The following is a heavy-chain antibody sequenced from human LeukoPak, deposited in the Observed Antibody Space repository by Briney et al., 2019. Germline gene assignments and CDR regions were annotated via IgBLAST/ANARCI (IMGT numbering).Heavy chain of an antibody. V-gene: IGHV4-59*11. Sequence: PSETLSLTCTVSGVSINGHYWSWLRQPPGKGLEWIGFIYDNESANYKSSLESRVTMTVDTSKNQVSLELNSVTAADTAVYYCARVLQNYYHLDVWGEGTTVTVSS. CDR1: GVSINGHY. CDR3: ARVLQNYYHLDV. J-gene: IGHJ6*03. CDR2: IYDNESA. D-gene: IGHD3-3*01.